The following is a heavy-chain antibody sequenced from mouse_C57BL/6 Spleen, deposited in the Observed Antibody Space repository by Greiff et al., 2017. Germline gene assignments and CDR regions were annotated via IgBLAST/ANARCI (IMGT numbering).Heavy chain of an antibody. CDR2: IYPGDGDT. V-gene: IGHV1-80*01. CDR3: ATHYDPYAMDY. CDR1: GYAFSSYW. D-gene: IGHD2-4*01. J-gene: IGHJ4*01. Sequence: VQLQQSGAELVKPGASVKISCKASGYAFSSYWMNWVKQRPGKGLEWIGQIYPGDGDTNYNGKFKGKATLTADKSSSTAYMQLSSLTSEDSAVYFCATHYDPYAMDYWGQGTSVTVSS.